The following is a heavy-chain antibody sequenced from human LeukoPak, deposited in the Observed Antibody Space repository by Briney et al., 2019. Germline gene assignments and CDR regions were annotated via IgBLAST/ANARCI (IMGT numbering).Heavy chain of an antibody. Sequence: GASLRLSCAASGFTFSSYAMNWVRQAPGKGLEWVSSISSSSSYIYYADSVKGRFTISRDNAKNSQYLHMNSLRADDTAVYYCARRGFLTPTTGHGMDVWGQGTTVTVSS. J-gene: IGHJ6*02. CDR1: GFTFSSYA. CDR2: ISSSSSYI. CDR3: ARRGFLTPTTGHGMDV. D-gene: IGHD3-9*01. V-gene: IGHV3-21*01.